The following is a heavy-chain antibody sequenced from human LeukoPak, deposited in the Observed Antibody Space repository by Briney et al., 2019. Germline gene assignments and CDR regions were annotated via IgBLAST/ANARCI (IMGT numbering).Heavy chain of an antibody. CDR1: GFTFNTFN. CDR3: ARGHYDVLAASYKWTPDY. D-gene: IGHD3-9*01. CDR2: ITSGGDYI. V-gene: IGHV3-21*01. Sequence: GGSLRLSCAVSGFTFNTFNMNWVRQAPGKGLEWVSSITSGGDYIYYADSVKGRFTTSRDNAKNSLSLQRNSLRVEDTAVYYCARGHYDVLAASYKWTPDYWGQGTLVTVSS. J-gene: IGHJ4*02.